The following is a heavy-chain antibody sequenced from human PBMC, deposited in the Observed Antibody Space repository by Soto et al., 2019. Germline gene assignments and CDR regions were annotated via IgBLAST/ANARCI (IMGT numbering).Heavy chain of an antibody. Sequence: ESLKISGKGSGYRFTSYWIGLVRQMPGKGLEWMGSIYPGDSDIRYSPSFQGQVSISADKSISAAYLQRSSLKASDTAMYYCARLNWNYRGYFDFWAQGTLVTVSS. D-gene: IGHD1-7*01. CDR3: ARLNWNYRGYFDF. CDR1: GYRFTSYW. CDR2: IYPGDSDI. V-gene: IGHV5-51*01. J-gene: IGHJ4*02.